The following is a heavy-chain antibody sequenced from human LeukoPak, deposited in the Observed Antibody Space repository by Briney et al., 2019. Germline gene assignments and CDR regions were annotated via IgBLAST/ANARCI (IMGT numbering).Heavy chain of an antibody. CDR1: GFTFSSYA. CDR3: ARDGYNDNDAFDI. Sequence: GGSLRLSCAASGFTFSSYAMHWVRQAPGKGLEWVAVISYDGSNKYYADSVKGRFTISRDNSKNTLYLQMNSLRAEDTAVYYCARDGYNDNDAFDIWGQGTMVTVSS. CDR2: ISYDGSNK. J-gene: IGHJ3*02. D-gene: IGHD5-24*01. V-gene: IGHV3-30*04.